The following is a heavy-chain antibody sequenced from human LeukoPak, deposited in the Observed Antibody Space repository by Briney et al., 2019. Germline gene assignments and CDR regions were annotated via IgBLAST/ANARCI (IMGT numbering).Heavy chain of an antibody. CDR1: GFIFSSYW. CDR2: IKQAGSEN. V-gene: IGHV3-7*01. D-gene: IGHD3-16*01. CDR3: ARDWGLGEHQIHDY. J-gene: IGHJ4*02. Sequence: PGGSLRLSCAASGFIFSSYWMTWVRQAPGKGLEWVANIKQAGSENSYVDSVKGRFTISRGNAKNSLYLQMNSLRAEDTAVYYCARDWGLGEHQIHDYWGQGTLVTVSS.